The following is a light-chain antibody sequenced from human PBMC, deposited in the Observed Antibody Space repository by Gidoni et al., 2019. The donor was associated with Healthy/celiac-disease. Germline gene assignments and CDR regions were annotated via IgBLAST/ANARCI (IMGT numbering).Light chain of an antibody. CDR3: QQYYSYPYT. V-gene: IGKV1-8*01. J-gene: IGKJ2*01. Sequence: IRMTQSPSSFSASTGDRVTITCRASQGISSYLAWYQQKPGKAPKLLIYAASTLQSGVPSRFSGSGSGTDITLTSSCLQSEDVATYYCQQYYSYPYTFGQGTKLEIK. CDR1: QGISSY. CDR2: AAS.